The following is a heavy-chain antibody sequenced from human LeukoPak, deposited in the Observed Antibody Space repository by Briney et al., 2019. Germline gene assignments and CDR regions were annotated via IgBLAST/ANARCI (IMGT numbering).Heavy chain of an antibody. CDR2: IYHSGST. CDR3: ARRTNWFDP. V-gene: IGHV4-59*08. J-gene: IGHJ5*02. CDR1: GGSISSYY. Sequence: PSETLSLTCTVSGGSISSYYWSWIRQPPGKGLEWIGYIYHSGSTNYNPSLKSRVTLSVDTSKNQFSLKLSSVTAADTAVYYCARRTNWFDPWGQGTLVTVSS.